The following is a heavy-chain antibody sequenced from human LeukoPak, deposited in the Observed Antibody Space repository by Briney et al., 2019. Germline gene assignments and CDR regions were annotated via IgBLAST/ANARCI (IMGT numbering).Heavy chain of an antibody. CDR2: IRYDGSNK. CDR3: AKGAKYYYDKEGMFDL. CDR1: GFTFSSFG. V-gene: IGHV3-30*02. Sequence: PGGSLRLSCAASGFTFSSFGIHWVRQAPGKGLEWVAFIRYDGSNKYYADSVKGRFTISRDNPKNTLYLQMNSLRAEDTAVYYCAKGAKYYYDKEGMFDLWGRGTLVTVSS. J-gene: IGHJ2*01. D-gene: IGHD3-22*01.